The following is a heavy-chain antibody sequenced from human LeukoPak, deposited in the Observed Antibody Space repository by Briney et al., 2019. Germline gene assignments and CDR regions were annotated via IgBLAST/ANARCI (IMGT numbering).Heavy chain of an antibody. V-gene: IGHV3-74*01. CDR3: LRDLNWSLDQ. J-gene: IGHJ4*02. CDR1: GFTFSNYM. Sequence: GGSLRLSCAASGFTFSNYMMHWVRQAPGKGLAWVSRIKSDGITITYADSVKGRFTISRDNAKNTLYLQMNSLRAEDTAVYYCLRDLNWSLDQWGQGTLVTVSS. CDR2: IKSDGITI. D-gene: IGHD1-20*01.